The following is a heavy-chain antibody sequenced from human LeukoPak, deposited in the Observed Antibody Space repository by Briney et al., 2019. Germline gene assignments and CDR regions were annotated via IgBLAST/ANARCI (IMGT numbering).Heavy chain of an antibody. Sequence: ASVKVSCKASGYTFTSYDINWVRQATGQGLEWMGWMNPNSGNTGYAQKFQGRVTMTRDTSISTAYMELSSLRSEDTAVYYCARALREWLLSYWFDPWGQGTLVTVSS. J-gene: IGHJ5*02. D-gene: IGHD3-3*01. CDR2: MNPNSGNT. V-gene: IGHV1-8*01. CDR3: ARALREWLLSYWFDP. CDR1: GYTFTSYD.